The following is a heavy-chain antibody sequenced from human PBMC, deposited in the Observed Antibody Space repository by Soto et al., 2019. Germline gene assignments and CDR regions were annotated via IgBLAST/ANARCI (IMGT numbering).Heavy chain of an antibody. D-gene: IGHD6-13*01. CDR2: INPRGGIT. CDR1: GYTFTSYY. Sequence: ASVKVSCKASGYTFTSYYIHWVRQAPGQGLEWMGIINPRGGITTYAQKFQGRLTMTGDTSTSTVYMELSSLTSEDTAMYHCASSPAYGSSWYGIPPDLSHGMDVWGQGTTVTV. J-gene: IGHJ6*02. CDR3: ASSPAYGSSWYGIPPDLSHGMDV. V-gene: IGHV1-46*01.